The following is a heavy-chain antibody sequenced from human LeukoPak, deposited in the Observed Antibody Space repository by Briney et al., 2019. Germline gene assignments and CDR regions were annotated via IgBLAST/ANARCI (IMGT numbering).Heavy chain of an antibody. CDR3: ARDRESGYVPFDY. CDR2: ISSSSSTI. CDR1: GLPFSSYS. V-gene: IGHV3-48*02. J-gene: IGHJ4*02. D-gene: IGHD5-12*01. Sequence: PGGSLRLSCAASGLPFSSYSMHWVRQAPGKGLEWVSYISSSSSTIYYADSVKGRFTISRDNAKNSLYLQMNSLRDEDTAVYYCARDRESGYVPFDYWGQGTLVTVSS.